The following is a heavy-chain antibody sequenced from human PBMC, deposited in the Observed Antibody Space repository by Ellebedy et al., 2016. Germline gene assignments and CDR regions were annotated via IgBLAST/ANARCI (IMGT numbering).Heavy chain of an antibody. J-gene: IGHJ3*02. CDR3: AKCTGDSCYSSGAFDI. CDR1: GFTFSSYA. D-gene: IGHD2-15*01. V-gene: IGHV3-23*01. CDR2: ISGSGGST. Sequence: GGSLRLXCAASGFTFSSYAMSWVRQAPGKGLEWVSAISGSGGSTYYADSVKGRFTISRDNSKNTLYLQMNSLRAEDTAVYYCAKCTGDSCYSSGAFDIWGQGTMVTVTS.